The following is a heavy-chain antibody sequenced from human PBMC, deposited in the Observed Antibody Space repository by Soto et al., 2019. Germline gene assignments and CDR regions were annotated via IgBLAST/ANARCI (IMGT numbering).Heavy chain of an antibody. CDR3: ARSFSFRYQLLKRGMDV. Sequence: QVQLVQSGAEVKKPGSSVKVSCKASGGTFSSYAISWVRQAPGQGLEWMGGIIPIFGTANYAQKFQGRITITADESTSTAYMELSSLRSEDTAVYYCARSFSFRYQLLKRGMDVWGQGTTVTVSS. V-gene: IGHV1-69*01. CDR2: IIPIFGTA. CDR1: GGTFSSYA. D-gene: IGHD2-2*01. J-gene: IGHJ6*02.